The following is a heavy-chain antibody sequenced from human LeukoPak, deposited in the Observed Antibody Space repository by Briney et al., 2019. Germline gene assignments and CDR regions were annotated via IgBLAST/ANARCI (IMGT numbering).Heavy chain of an antibody. D-gene: IGHD5-18*01. CDR3: ARGSSVTSYNWFDP. Sequence: ASVKVSCKASGYTFTSYDINWVRQATGQGLEWMGRMNPNSGNTGYAQKFQGRVTITRNTSISTAYMELSSLRSEDTAVYYCARGSSVTSYNWFDPWGQGTLVTVSS. J-gene: IGHJ5*02. V-gene: IGHV1-8*03. CDR1: GYTFTSYD. CDR2: MNPNSGNT.